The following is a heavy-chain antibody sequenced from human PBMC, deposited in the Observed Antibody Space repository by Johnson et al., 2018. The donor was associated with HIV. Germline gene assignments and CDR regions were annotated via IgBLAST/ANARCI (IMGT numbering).Heavy chain of an antibody. J-gene: IGHJ3*02. D-gene: IGHD2-15*01. CDR1: GFTVSSNY. CDR3: ARERYGSQAIDAFDI. CDR2: IFSDGTT. Sequence: VQLVESGGGVVQPGGSLRLSCAASGFTVSSNYMTWVRQAPGKGLEWVSVIFSDGTTYYADSVKGRFTISRDNSKNTMYFQMNSMRAEDTAVYYCARERYGSQAIDAFDIWGQGTMVTVSS. V-gene: IGHV3-66*01.